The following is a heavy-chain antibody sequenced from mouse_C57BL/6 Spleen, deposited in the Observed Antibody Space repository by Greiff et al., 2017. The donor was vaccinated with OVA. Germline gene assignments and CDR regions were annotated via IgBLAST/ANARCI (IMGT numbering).Heavy chain of an antibody. CDR1: GYAFSSSW. Sequence: VQLQQSGPELVKPGASVKISCKASGYAFSSSWMNWVKQRPGKGLEWIGRIYPGDGDTNYNGKFKGKATLTADKSSSTAYMQLSSLTSEDSAVYFCAGYDDYAMDYWGQGTSVTVSS. D-gene: IGHD2-14*01. V-gene: IGHV1-82*01. CDR2: IYPGDGDT. CDR3: AGYDDYAMDY. J-gene: IGHJ4*01.